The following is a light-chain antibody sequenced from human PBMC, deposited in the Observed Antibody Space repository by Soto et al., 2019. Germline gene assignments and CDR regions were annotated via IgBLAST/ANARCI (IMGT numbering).Light chain of an antibody. V-gene: IGKV1-39*01. CDR1: QYIGRY. CDR3: QQTYRTPLT. Sequence: EIQMTQSPPTLSASVGDRVTITCRAGQYIGRYLNWYQQKPGKAPKLLIYAASSLHSGVPSRFSGSGSGTDFTLTISSLQPEDFATYSCQQTYRTPLTFGGGTKVDI. J-gene: IGKJ4*01. CDR2: AAS.